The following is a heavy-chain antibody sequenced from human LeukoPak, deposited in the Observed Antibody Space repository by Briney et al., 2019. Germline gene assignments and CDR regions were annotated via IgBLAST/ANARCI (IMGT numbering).Heavy chain of an antibody. D-gene: IGHD2/OR15-2a*01. V-gene: IGHV4-59*08. Sequence: SDTLSLTCTVSNGPISSFSLIWIRQPPAKRLEWIAYILDTGCTHPNPLLKSRVTLSEDTSNHQLSLPLDSVTAAATTMYYCARHCKSVGRYRYPFDVWGRGTLVIVSS. J-gene: IGHJ4*02. CDR2: ILDTGCT. CDR3: ARHCKSVGRYRYPFDV. CDR1: NGPISSFS.